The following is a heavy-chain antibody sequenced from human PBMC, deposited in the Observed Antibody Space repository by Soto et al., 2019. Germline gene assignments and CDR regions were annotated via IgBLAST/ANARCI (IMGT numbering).Heavy chain of an antibody. CDR1: GFSFSTGRVG. V-gene: IGHV2-5*02. Sequence: QITLKESGPTLVKPTQTVTLTCTFSGFSFSTGRVGVGWIRQPPGKALEWLALIYWDDDKRYSPSLKSRLTITKDTSKKQVVLTMTNMDPVDTATYYCAYRRVVGRTLLFDYWGQGTQVTVSS. D-gene: IGHD1-26*01. CDR3: AYRRVVGRTLLFDY. CDR2: IYWDDDK. J-gene: IGHJ4*02.